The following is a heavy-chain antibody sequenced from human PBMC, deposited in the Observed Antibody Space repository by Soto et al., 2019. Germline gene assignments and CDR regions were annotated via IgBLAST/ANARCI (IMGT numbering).Heavy chain of an antibody. Sequence: QVQLVQSGAEVKTPGSSVKVSCKASGGTFSSFLMGWVRQAPGQGLEWMGGIIPVFGRATYAQKFQGRVTITADESTSKVSMELSGLKSEDTAVYYCILDCTSMSCYGYLGVDVWGQGTTVTVSS. CDR3: ILDCTSMSCYGYLGVDV. CDR1: GGTFSSFL. V-gene: IGHV1-69*01. D-gene: IGHD2-2*01. J-gene: IGHJ6*02. CDR2: IIPVFGRA.